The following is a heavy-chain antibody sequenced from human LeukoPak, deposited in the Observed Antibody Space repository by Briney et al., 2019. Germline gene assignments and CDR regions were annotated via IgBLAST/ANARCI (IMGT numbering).Heavy chain of an antibody. Sequence: PGGSLRPSCAASGFTFSSYGMHWVRQAPGKGLEWVALISYDGGKKYYADSVKGRFTISRDNAKNSLYLQMNSLRAEDTAVYYCARVTSTVTTAPFDYWGQGTLVTVSS. CDR2: ISYDGGKK. V-gene: IGHV3-30*03. D-gene: IGHD4-17*01. J-gene: IGHJ4*02. CDR1: GFTFSSYG. CDR3: ARVTSTVTTAPFDY.